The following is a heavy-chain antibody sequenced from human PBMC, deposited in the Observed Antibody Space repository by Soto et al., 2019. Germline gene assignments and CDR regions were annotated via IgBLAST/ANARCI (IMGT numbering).Heavy chain of an antibody. V-gene: IGHV4-59*01. J-gene: IGHJ6*03. CDR2: IYYSGST. CDR3: ARGAARSGYYSYYYYMDV. Sequence: QVQLQESGPGLVKPSETLSLTCTVSGGSISSYYWSWIRQPPGKGLEWIGYIYYSGSTNYNPSLKSRVTISVDTSKNQFSLKLSSVTAADTAVYYCARGAARSGYYSYYYYMDVWGKGTTVTVSS. CDR1: GGSISSYY. D-gene: IGHD3-3*01.